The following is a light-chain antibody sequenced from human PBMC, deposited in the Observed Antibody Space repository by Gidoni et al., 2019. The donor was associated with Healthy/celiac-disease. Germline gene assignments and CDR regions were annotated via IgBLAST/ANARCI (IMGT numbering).Light chain of an antibody. CDR1: QSISSY. Sequence: DIQDTQSPSSLAASVGDRVTITCRASQSISSYLKWYQQKPGKAPKPLIYAASSLQSGVPSRFSGSGSGTEFTLTISSLQPEDFATYYCLQSYSTPRTFGQGTKVEIK. V-gene: IGKV1-39*01. CDR3: LQSYSTPRT. J-gene: IGKJ1*01. CDR2: AAS.